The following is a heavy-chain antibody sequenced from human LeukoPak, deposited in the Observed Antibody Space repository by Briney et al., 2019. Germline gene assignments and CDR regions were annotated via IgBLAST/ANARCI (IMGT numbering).Heavy chain of an antibody. CDR2: MYYSGST. Sequence: SETLSLTCTVSGGSISSSSYYSGWIRQPPGKGLEWFGSMYYSGSTYYNPSLKSRVTISVDASKNQFSLKLSSVTAADTAVYYCARASLVGASNWFYPWGQGTLVTDSS. D-gene: IGHD1-26*01. CDR3: ARASLVGASNWFYP. CDR1: GGSISSSSYY. J-gene: IGHJ5*02. V-gene: IGHV4-39*01.